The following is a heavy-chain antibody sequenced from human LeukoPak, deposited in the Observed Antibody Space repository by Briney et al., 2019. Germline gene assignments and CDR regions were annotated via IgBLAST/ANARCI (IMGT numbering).Heavy chain of an antibody. J-gene: IGHJ4*02. Sequence: TSETLSLTCAVYGGSFSVYYWSWIRHPPGKGLEWIGEINHSGSTNYNPSLKSRVTISVDTSKNQFSLKLSSVTAADTAVYYCARGSSPMTTADYWGQGTLVTVSS. CDR1: GGSFSVYY. CDR3: ARGSSPMTTADY. CDR2: INHSGST. D-gene: IGHD4-17*01. V-gene: IGHV4-34*01.